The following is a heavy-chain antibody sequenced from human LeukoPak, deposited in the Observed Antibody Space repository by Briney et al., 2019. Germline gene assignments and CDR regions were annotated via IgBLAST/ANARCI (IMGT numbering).Heavy chain of an antibody. J-gene: IGHJ6*03. CDR1: GYTFTCYY. Sequence: ASVKVSCKASGYTFTCYYMHWVRQAPGQGLEWMGWINPNSGGTNYAQKFQGRVTMTRDTSISTAYMELSRLRSDDTAVYYCARDHYSPEWSGYLGYMDVWGKGTTVTVSS. CDR3: ARDHYSPEWSGYLGYMDV. D-gene: IGHD3-3*01. V-gene: IGHV1-2*02. CDR2: INPNSGGT.